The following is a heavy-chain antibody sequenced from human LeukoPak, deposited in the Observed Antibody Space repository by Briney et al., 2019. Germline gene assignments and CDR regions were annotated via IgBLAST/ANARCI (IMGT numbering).Heavy chain of an antibody. CDR3: ARDRGWAGYTYGFYY. CDR1: GGTFSSYA. J-gene: IGHJ4*02. Sequence: SVKVSCKASGGTFSSYAISWVRQAPGQGLEWMGGIIPIFGTANYAQKFQGRVTITADESTSTAYMELSGLRSEDTAVYYCARDRGWAGYTYGFYYWGQGTQVTVSS. CDR2: IIPIFGTA. D-gene: IGHD5-18*01. V-gene: IGHV1-69*13.